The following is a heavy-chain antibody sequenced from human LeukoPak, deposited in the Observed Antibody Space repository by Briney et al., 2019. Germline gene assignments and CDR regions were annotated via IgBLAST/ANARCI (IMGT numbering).Heavy chain of an antibody. D-gene: IGHD3-10*01. CDR3: ARREYYYGSGSGWYAFDI. CDR1: GFTFSSYE. J-gene: IGHJ3*02. Sequence: GGSLRLSCAASGFTFSSYEMNWVRQAPGKGLEWVSYISSSGSTIYYADSVKGQFTISRDNAKNSLYLQMNSLRAEDTAVYYCARREYYYGSGSGWYAFDIWGQGTMVTVSS. V-gene: IGHV3-48*03. CDR2: ISSSGSTI.